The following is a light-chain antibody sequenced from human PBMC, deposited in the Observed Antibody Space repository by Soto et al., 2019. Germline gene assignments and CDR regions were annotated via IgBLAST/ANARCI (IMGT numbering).Light chain of an antibody. CDR2: GAS. CDR1: QSVASRN. CDR3: QQYAYSHRT. Sequence: EIVLTQSPGTLSLSPGERATLSCRASQSVASRNLAWYQQKSGQAPRLLIYGASSRAIHTPDRFSGSGSGTDFTLTISGLEPEDFAVYYCQQYAYSHRTFGQGTKVDIK. V-gene: IGKV3-20*01. J-gene: IGKJ1*01.